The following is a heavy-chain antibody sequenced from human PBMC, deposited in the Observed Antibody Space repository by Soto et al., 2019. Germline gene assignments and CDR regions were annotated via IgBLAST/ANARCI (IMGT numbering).Heavy chain of an antibody. CDR3: ARGGSYPDYYLDS. D-gene: IGHD1-26*01. Sequence: PAETLSLTCSVAGVSISSIGYYWGWIRQPPGKGVEWIGNIHYRGNTHYNPSLKSRVTISVDTSKNQFALHLSSVTAAETAVYFFARGGSYPDYYLDSWGPGTLVTVSS. J-gene: IGHJ4*02. CDR2: IHYRGNT. CDR1: GVSISSIGYY. V-gene: IGHV4-39*01.